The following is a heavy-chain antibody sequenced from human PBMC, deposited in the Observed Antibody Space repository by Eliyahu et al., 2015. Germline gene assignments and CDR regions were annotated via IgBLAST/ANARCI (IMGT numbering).Heavy chain of an antibody. CDR1: GFXFXSYG. J-gene: IGHJ4*02. Sequence: QVQLVESGGGVVQPGGSLRLSCAASGFXFXSYGMHWVRQAPGKGLEWVAFIRYDGSNKYYADSVKGRFTISRDNSKNTLYLQMNSLRAEDTAVYYCAKAGYSGYLHDFDYWGQGTLVTVSS. CDR3: AKAGYSGYLHDFDY. V-gene: IGHV3-30*02. D-gene: IGHD5-12*01. CDR2: IRYDGSNK.